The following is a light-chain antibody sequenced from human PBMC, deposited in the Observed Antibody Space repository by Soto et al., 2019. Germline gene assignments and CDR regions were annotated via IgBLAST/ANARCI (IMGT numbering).Light chain of an antibody. CDR3: QQRSNWPPVT. CDR2: DAS. V-gene: IGKV3-11*01. CDR1: QSVTSY. Sequence: EVVLTQSPATLSLSPGERAILSCRASQSVTSYLAWYQQKPGQAPRLLIYDASNRATGIPARFSGSGSGTDFTLTISSLEPEDFGVYDCQQRSNWPPVTFGGGTKVEIK. J-gene: IGKJ4*01.